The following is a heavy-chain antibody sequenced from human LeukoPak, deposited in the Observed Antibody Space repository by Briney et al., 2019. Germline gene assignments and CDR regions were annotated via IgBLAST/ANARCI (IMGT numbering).Heavy chain of an antibody. CDR2: INPNSGGT. Sequence: ASVKVSCKASGYTFTGYYMHWVRQAPGQGLEWMGWINPNSGGTSYAQKFQGRVTMTRDTSIRTAYMELSRLRSDDTAVYYCARIGGSYAAKGWFDPWGQGTLVTVSS. V-gene: IGHV1-2*02. J-gene: IGHJ5*02. D-gene: IGHD1-26*01. CDR3: ARIGGSYAAKGWFDP. CDR1: GYTFTGYY.